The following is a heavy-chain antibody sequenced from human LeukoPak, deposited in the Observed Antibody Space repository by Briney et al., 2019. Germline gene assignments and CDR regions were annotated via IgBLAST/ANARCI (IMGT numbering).Heavy chain of an antibody. J-gene: IGHJ4*02. D-gene: IGHD3-22*01. CDR1: GFTFSSYS. V-gene: IGHV3-48*04. CDR2: ISSSSSTI. CDR3: ARAPLYYDPYYFDY. Sequence: GGSLRLSCAASGFTFSSYSMNWVRQAPGKGLEWVSYISSSSSTIYYADSVKGRFTISRDNAKNSLYLQMNSLRAEDTAVYYCARAPLYYDPYYFDYWGQGTLVTVSS.